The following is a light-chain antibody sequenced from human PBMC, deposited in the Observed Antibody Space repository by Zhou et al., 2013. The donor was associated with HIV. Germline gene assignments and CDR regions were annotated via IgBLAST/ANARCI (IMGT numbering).Light chain of an antibody. CDR1: QSVGDW. Sequence: DIQMTQSPSTLSTSLGERVTITCRASQSVGDWLAWYQQRPGKAPKLLISKASSLESGVPSRFSGSGSGTEFTLTISSLQPDDFATYYCQQYNSYSPWTFGQGTKVEIK. CDR3: QQYNSYSPWT. CDR2: KAS. J-gene: IGKJ1*01. V-gene: IGKV1-5*03.